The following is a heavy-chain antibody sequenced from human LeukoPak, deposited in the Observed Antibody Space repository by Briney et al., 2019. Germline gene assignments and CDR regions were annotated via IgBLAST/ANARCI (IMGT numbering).Heavy chain of an antibody. CDR2: IYPGDSDT. CDR1: GYSFTSYW. V-gene: IGHV5-51*01. Sequence: GESLKISCKGSGYSFTSYWIGWVRQMPGKGLEWMGIIYPGDSDTRYSPSFQGQVTISVDKSISTAYLQWSSLKASDTAMYYCAIFDFLFGEIDNWFDPWGQGTQVTVSS. D-gene: IGHD3-16*01. CDR3: AIFDFLFGEIDNWFDP. J-gene: IGHJ5*02.